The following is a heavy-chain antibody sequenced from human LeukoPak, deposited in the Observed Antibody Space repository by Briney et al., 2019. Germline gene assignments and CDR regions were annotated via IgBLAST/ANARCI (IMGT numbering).Heavy chain of an antibody. CDR2: IKQDGSEK. CDR1: GFTFSSDW. V-gene: IGHV3-7*01. Sequence: GGSLRLSCAAPGFTFSSDWISWVRQAPGKGLEWGANIKQDGSEKYYVDSVKGRFTISRDNAKNSLYLQINGLRAEDTAVYNCERGWYNDYWGQGTLVTVSS. J-gene: IGHJ4*02. CDR3: ERGWYNDY. D-gene: IGHD6-13*01.